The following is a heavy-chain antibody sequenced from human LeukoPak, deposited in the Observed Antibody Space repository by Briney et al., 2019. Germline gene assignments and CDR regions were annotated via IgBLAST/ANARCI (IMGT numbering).Heavy chain of an antibody. CDR3: ARVPQYYYYYMDV. D-gene: IGHD2-2*01. J-gene: IGHJ6*03. CDR2: MYYSGST. CDR1: GGSISSSSYY. Sequence: SETLSLTCTVSGGSISSSSYYWGWIRQPPGKGLEWIGSMYYSGSTYYNPSLKSRVTISVDTSKNQFSLKLSSVAAADTAVYYCARVPQYYYYYMDVWGKGTTVTISS. V-gene: IGHV4-39*01.